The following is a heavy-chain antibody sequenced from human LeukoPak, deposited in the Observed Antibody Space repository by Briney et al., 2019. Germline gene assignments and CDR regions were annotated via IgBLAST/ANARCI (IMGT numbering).Heavy chain of an antibody. CDR2: ISAYNGNT. Sequence: GASVKVSCKTSGYSFSNYAMHWVRQAPGQGLEWMGWISAYNGNTNYAQKLQGRVTMTTDTSTSTAYMELRSLRSDDTAVYYCARDDGYSGYDLGNWFDPWGQGTLVTVSS. J-gene: IGHJ5*02. CDR3: ARDDGYSGYDLGNWFDP. V-gene: IGHV1-18*01. CDR1: GYSFSNYA. D-gene: IGHD5-12*01.